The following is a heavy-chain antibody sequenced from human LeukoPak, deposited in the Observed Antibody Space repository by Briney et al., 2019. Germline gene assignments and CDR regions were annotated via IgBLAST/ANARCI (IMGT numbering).Heavy chain of an antibody. CDR3: ARRFDS. Sequence: GGSLRLSCAASGFSFTAYSMNWVRQAPGRGLEWISYIGPGGDIYYADSVTGRFTVSRDTAKNLLYLQMNGLRVEDTAVYYCARRFDSWGQGTLVTVSS. V-gene: IGHV3-48*01. CDR2: IGPGGDI. J-gene: IGHJ4*02. CDR1: GFSFTAYS.